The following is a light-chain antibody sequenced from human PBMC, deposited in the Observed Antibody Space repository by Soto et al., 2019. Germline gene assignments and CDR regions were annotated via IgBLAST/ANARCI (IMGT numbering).Light chain of an antibody. J-gene: IGLJ1*01. CDR1: SRDVGGYNY. CDR2: DVS. V-gene: IGLV2-14*01. CDR3: SSYTSSSTHYV. Sequence: QSLMTQPASVSVSPGQSIPISCTGTSRDVGGYNYVSWYQQHPGKAPKLMIYDVSNRPSGVSNRFSGSKSGNTASLTISGLQAEDEADYYCSSYTSSSTHYVFGTGTKVTVL.